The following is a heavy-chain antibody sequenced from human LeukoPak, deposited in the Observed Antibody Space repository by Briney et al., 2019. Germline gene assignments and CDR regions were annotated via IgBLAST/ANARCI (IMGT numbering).Heavy chain of an antibody. D-gene: IGHD6-13*01. CDR1: GFTFSHAW. CDR2: IKSKTDGGTT. V-gene: IGHV3-15*01. Sequence: GGSLRLSCAASGFTFSHAWMSWARQAPGKGLEWVGHIKSKTDGGTTDYAAPVKGRFTISRDDSKNTLYLQMNSLKTEDTAVYYCTTAHSSSWYRAYYYYYGMDVWGKGTTVTVSS. CDR3: TTAHSSSWYRAYYYYYGMDV. J-gene: IGHJ6*04.